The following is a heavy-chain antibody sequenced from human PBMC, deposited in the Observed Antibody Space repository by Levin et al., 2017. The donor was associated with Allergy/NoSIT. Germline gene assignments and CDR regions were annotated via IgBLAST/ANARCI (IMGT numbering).Heavy chain of an antibody. D-gene: IGHD2-21*01. J-gene: IGHJ2*01. CDR2: FHTSGNT. Sequence: SETLSLTCTVSNGSISDYRDYYWSWIRQPAGKGLEWIGRFHTSGNTNYNPSLKSRVTMSLDTSKNLFPLRLTSVTAADSATYSSARDPPIPPRWFDLWGRGTLVTVSS. CDR3: ARDPPIPPRWFDL. V-gene: IGHV4-4*07. CDR1: NGSISDYRDYY.